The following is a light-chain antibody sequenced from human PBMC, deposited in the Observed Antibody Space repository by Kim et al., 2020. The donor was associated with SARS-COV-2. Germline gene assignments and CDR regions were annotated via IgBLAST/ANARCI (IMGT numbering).Light chain of an antibody. CDR2: GAS. CDR3: QQYNGYPYT. J-gene: IGKJ2*01. CDR1: QGINNY. Sequence: SASVGDRFTITCRASQGINNYLAWFQQKPGKAPKSLIYGASTLHRGVPSKFSGSGFGTDFTLTISDLQPEDFASYYCQQYNGYPYTFGQGTKLEI. V-gene: IGKV1-16*02.